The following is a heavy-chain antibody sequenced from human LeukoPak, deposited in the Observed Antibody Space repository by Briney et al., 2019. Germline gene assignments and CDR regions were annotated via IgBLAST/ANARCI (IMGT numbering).Heavy chain of an antibody. CDR1: GGSISSYH. D-gene: IGHD3-22*01. J-gene: IGHJ6*02. Sequence: SETLSLTCTVSGGSISSYHWSWIRQPPGKGLEWIGYIYYSGSTNYNPSLKSRVTISVDTSKNQFSLKLSSVTAADTAVYYCARGNTYYYDSSGYPGDGFKSIQYYYGMDVWGQGTTVTVSS. V-gene: IGHV4-59*01. CDR2: IYYSGST. CDR3: ARGNTYYYDSSGYPGDGFKSIQYYYGMDV.